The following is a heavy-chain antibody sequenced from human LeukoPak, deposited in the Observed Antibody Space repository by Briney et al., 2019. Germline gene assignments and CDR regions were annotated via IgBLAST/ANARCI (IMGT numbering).Heavy chain of an antibody. V-gene: IGHV3-64*01. CDR2: ISVNGGST. J-gene: IGHJ6*03. CDR3: ATRRYSNYLDV. CDR1: GFTFSNFA. D-gene: IGHD5-12*01. Sequence: GGSLRLSCAASGFTFSNFAMHWVRQAPGKGLEYVSVISVNGGSTSYANSVKGRFTISRDNSKNTLYLQMGSLRAEDMGVYYCATRRYSNYLDVWGKGTTVTVSS.